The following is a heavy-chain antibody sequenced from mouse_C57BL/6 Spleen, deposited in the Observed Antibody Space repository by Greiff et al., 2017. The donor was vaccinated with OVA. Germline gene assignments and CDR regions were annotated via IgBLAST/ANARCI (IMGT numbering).Heavy chain of an antibody. CDR1: GFTFSDYG. D-gene: IGHD3-1*01. V-gene: IGHV5-17*01. CDR2: ISSGSSTI. J-gene: IGHJ4*01. CDR3: ARGGYEGAMDY. Sequence: EVQRVESGGGLVKPGGSLKLSCAASGFTFSDYGMHWVRQAPEKGLEWVAYISSGSSTIYYADTVKGRFTISRDNAKNTLFLQMTSLRSEDTAMYYCARGGYEGAMDYWGQGTSVTVSS.